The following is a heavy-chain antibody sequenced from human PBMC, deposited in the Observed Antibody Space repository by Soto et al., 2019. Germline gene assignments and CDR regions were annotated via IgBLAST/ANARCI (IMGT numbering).Heavy chain of an antibody. V-gene: IGHV3-23*01. D-gene: IGHD2-2*02. CDR3: AKASCYTTDCHVPDS. Sequence: PGGSLRLSCAASGFTFTTYTMSWVRQAPGKGLEWVSVISGSGGRPSYADSVQGRFIISRDNPKSTLYLQMNSLRAEDTAMYYCAKASCYTTDCHVPDSWGQGTLVTVSS. CDR2: ISGSGGRP. J-gene: IGHJ5*01. CDR1: GFTFTTYT.